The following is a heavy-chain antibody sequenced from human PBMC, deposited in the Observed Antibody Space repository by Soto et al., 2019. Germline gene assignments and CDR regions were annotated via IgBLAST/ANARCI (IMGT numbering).Heavy chain of an antibody. CDR1: GYTFTGNY. Sequence: QVQLVQSGAEVKKPGASVKVSCKASGYTFTGNYMHWVRQAPGQGFEWMGWINVNSGGTKYAQKFQGWVTMIRDTSISTAYMALSRLRSDDTAVYYCARGDKLSLYPQLDYWGQGTLVTVSS. CDR3: ARGDKLSLYPQLDY. J-gene: IGHJ4*02. D-gene: IGHD3-16*02. CDR2: INVNSGGT. V-gene: IGHV1-2*04.